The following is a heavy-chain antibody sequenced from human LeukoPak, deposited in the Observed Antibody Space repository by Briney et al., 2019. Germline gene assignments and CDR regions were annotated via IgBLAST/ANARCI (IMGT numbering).Heavy chain of an antibody. V-gene: IGHV3-53*01. CDR1: GFTVSSNY. CDR3: ARVGVVPAAISDGFDI. J-gene: IGHJ3*02. CDR2: IYSGGST. Sequence: GGSLRLSCAASGFTVSSNYMSWVRQAPGKGLEWVSVIYSGGSTYYADSVKGRFTISRDNSKNTLYLQMNSLTAEDTAVYYCARVGVVPAAISDGFDIWGQGTMVTVSS. D-gene: IGHD2-2*01.